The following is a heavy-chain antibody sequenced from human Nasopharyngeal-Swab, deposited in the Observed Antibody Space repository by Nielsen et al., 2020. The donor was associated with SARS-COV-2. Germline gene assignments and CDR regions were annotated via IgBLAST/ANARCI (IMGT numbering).Heavy chain of an antibody. J-gene: IGHJ6*02. CDR3: AGAPTVTTTIVSYYYYGMDV. V-gene: IGHV1-46*01. CDR1: GYTFTSYY. Sequence: ASVKVSCKASGYTFTSYYMHWVRQAPGQGLEWMGIINPSGGSTSYAQKFQGRVTMTRDTFTSTVYMELSSLRSEDTAVYYCAGAPTVTTTIVSYYYYGMDVWGQGTTVTVSS. D-gene: IGHD4-17*01. CDR2: INPSGGST.